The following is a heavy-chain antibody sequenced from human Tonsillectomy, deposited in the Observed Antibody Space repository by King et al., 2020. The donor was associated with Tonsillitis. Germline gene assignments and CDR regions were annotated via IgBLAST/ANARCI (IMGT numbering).Heavy chain of an antibody. V-gene: IGHV4-59*01. D-gene: IGHD5-12*01. CDR3: ARGGLSGGYDFGFDP. CDR2: IYYSGST. CDR1: GGSISSYY. J-gene: IGHJ5*02. Sequence: QLQESGPGLVKPSETLSLTCTVSGGSISSYYWSWIRQPPGKGLEWIGYIYYSGSTNYNPSLKSRVTISVDTSKNQFSLKLSSVTAADTAVYYCARGGLSGGYDFGFDPWGQGTLVTVSS.